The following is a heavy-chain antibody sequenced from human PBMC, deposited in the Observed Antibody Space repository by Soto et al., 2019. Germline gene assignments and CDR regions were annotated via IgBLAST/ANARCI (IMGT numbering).Heavy chain of an antibody. Sequence: ASVKVSCKTSGFMFTSSAVQWVRQARGQRLEWIGWLVVGSANTHYAQKFQGRVTITADESTSTAYMELSSLRSEDTAVYYCARCRGAYDILTGSLDYWGQGTLVTVSS. CDR3: ARCRGAYDILTGSLDY. D-gene: IGHD3-9*01. CDR1: GFMFTSSA. J-gene: IGHJ4*02. CDR2: LVVGSANT. V-gene: IGHV1-58*01.